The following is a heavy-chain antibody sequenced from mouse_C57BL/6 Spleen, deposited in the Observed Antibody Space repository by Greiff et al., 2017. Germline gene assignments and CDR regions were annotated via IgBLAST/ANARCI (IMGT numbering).Heavy chain of an antibody. CDR3: ARYHDYDGYFDV. Sequence: EVKVEESGGGLVQPGGSLSLSCAASGFTFTDYYMSWVRQPPGKALEWLGFIRNKANGYTTEYSASVKGRFTISRDNSQSILYLQMNALRAEDSATYYCARYHDYDGYFDVWGTGTTVTVSS. CDR1: GFTFTDYY. D-gene: IGHD2-4*01. J-gene: IGHJ1*03. CDR2: IRNKANGYTT. V-gene: IGHV7-3*01.